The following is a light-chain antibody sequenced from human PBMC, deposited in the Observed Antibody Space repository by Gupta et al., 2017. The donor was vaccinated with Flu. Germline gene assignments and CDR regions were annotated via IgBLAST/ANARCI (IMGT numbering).Light chain of an antibody. CDR2: END. V-gene: IGLV1-51*02. CDR3: GTWDDSLYTVL. J-gene: IGLJ2*01. CDR1: SSNIGKKY. Sequence: SSNIGKKYVSWYQQVPGTAPKLLIYENDKRPSGIPDRFSGSKSGTSATLGITGLQTGDEADYYCGTWDDSLYTVLFGGGTELTVL.